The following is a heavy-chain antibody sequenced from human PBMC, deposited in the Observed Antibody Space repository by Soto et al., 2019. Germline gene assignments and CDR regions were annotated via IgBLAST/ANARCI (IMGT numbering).Heavy chain of an antibody. CDR3: ALGSSCCYLRYLHSFPTRRSSDL. Sequence: PGGCLRLSCSASRFTLSSNWMYWVLQAPGKGLVWVSRINSDGSITSYADSVKVQFTISRDNAKNTLYLQMNSLRADDTAADSCALGSSCCYLRYLHSFPTRRSSDL. J-gene: IGHJ2*01. D-gene: IGHD6-13*01. CDR1: RFTLSSNW. V-gene: IGHV3-74*01. CDR2: INSDGSIT.